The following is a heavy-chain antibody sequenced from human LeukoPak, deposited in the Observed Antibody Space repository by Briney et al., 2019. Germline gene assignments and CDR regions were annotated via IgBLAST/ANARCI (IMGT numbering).Heavy chain of an antibody. CDR2: IKQDGSEK. V-gene: IGHV3-7*01. Sequence: GGSLRLSCAGSGFTFSSYVMSWVRQAPGKGLEWVANIKQDGSEKYYVDSVKGRFTISRDNAKNSLYLQMNSLRAEDTAVYYCARVDSVVSDIWGQGTMVTVSS. CDR3: ARVDSVVSDI. CDR1: GFTFSSYV. D-gene: IGHD2-21*01. J-gene: IGHJ3*02.